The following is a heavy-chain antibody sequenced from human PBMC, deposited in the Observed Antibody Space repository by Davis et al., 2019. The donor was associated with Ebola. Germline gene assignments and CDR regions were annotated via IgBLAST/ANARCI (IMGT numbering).Heavy chain of an antibody. J-gene: IGHJ4*02. V-gene: IGHV3-48*02. CDR1: GFTFSDFS. CDR3: VRDYLFAFDS. D-gene: IGHD3-10*02. Sequence: PGGSLRLSCAASGFTFSDFSMNWVRQAPGEALEWISYITTGSNAIHYADSVKGRFTISRDDAANSLSLQMDSLKHEDTAVYYCVRDYLFAFDSWGQGTPVTVSS. CDR2: ITTGSNAI.